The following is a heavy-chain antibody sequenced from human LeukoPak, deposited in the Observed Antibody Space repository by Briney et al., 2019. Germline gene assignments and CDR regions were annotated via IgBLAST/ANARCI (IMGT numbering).Heavy chain of an antibody. CDR1: GFTFSNYG. D-gene: IGHD2/OR15-2a*01. Sequence: PGRSLRLSCAAAGFTFSNYGMHWVRQASGKGLEWLAAIFYDGSKTHYADAVKGRFSISRDNSKNTLYLQVNSLTAEDTAVYYCARDQALYFSYGDYWGQGTLVTVSS. V-gene: IGHV3-33*01. CDR2: IFYDGSKT. J-gene: IGHJ4*02. CDR3: ARDQALYFSYGDY.